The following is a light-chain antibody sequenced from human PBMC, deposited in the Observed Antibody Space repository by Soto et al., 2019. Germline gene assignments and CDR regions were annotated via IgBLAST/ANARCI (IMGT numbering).Light chain of an antibody. CDR3: QQYDDFPPS. Sequence: DIQMTQSPSSLSASLGERATISCQAGQDITKYLNWYQHKPGQAPKLLIYDASHLETGVPSRFSGSGSGTDFTLSISSLQPEDIATYYCQQYDDFPPSFGPGTKVDIK. CDR1: QDITKY. V-gene: IGKV1-33*01. J-gene: IGKJ3*01. CDR2: DAS.